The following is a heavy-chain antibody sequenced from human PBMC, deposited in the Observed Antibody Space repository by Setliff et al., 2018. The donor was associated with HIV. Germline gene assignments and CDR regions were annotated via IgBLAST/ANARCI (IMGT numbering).Heavy chain of an antibody. CDR3: AHMYSSSWYLSPSEHFRH. CDR2: IYWNDDK. D-gene: IGHD6-13*01. V-gene: IGHV2-5*01. J-gene: IGHJ1*01. CDR1: GFSLSTSGVA. Sequence: SGPTLVNPTQTLALTCTVSGFSLSTSGVAVGWIRQPPGKALEWLGIIYWNDDKRYRPSLKHRLTLSKDTSRDQVVLTMTNMDPVDTATYYCAHMYSSSWYLSPSEHFRHWGQGTLVTVSS.